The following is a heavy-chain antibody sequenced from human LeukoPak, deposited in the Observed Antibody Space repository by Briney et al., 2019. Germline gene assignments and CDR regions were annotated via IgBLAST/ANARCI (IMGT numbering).Heavy chain of an antibody. CDR3: ARDRRNYDILTGYYNNWFDP. Sequence: PSETLSLTCTVSGGSISSSSYYWGWIRQPPGKGLEWIGSIYYSGSTYYNSSLKSRVTISVDTSKNQFSLKMTSVTAADTAVYYCARDRRNYDILTGYYNNWFDPWGQGTLVTVSS. J-gene: IGHJ5*02. V-gene: IGHV4-39*02. CDR1: GGSISSSSYY. CDR2: IYYSGST. D-gene: IGHD3-9*01.